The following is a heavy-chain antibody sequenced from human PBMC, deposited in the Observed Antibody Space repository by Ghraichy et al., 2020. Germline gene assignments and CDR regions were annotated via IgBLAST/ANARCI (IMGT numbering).Heavy chain of an antibody. D-gene: IGHD1-1*01. CDR1: GYTFTDYY. CDR2: MNPNSGGT. Sequence: ASVKVSCKASGYTFTDYYIHWVRQAPGQGLDWMGWMNPNSGGTNFARKFQGRITVTRDTSISTAYMELSSLRSDDTAFYYCAKGPPDCRTINCHQSDNWFDPWGQGTLVTVSS. V-gene: IGHV1-2*02. CDR3: AKGPPDCRTINCHQSDNWFDP. J-gene: IGHJ5*02.